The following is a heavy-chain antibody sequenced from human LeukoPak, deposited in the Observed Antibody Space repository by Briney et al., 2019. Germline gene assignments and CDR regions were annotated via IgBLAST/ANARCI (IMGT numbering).Heavy chain of an antibody. CDR1: GFTFSTYA. J-gene: IGHJ4*02. CDR3: ARGYSYVDY. D-gene: IGHD5-18*01. Sequence: GGSLRLSCAASGFTFSTYAMTWVRQAPGKGLEWVSLISGTGGSTYYADSVKGRFTISRDNSKNTLYLQMNSLRAEDTAVYYCARGYSYVDYWGQGTLVTVSS. CDR2: ISGTGGST. V-gene: IGHV3-23*01.